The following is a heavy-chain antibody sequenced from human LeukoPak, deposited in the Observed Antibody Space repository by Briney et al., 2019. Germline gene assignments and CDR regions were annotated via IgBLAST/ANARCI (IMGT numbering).Heavy chain of an antibody. CDR3: ARDLFGVVASYYMDV. V-gene: IGHV1-18*01. CDR1: GYTFTSYG. D-gene: IGHD3-22*01. J-gene: IGHJ6*03. CDR2: IRAYNGNT. Sequence: ASVKVSCKASGYTFTSYGISWVRQAPGQGLECMGWIRAYNGNTNYAQKHQGRVTMTTDTSTSTAYMELRSLRSDDTAVYYCARDLFGVVASYYMDVWGKGTTVTVSS.